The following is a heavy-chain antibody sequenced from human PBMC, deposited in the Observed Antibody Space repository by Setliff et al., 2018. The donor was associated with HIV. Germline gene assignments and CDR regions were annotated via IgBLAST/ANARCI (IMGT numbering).Heavy chain of an antibody. CDR2: VYTTGGT. V-gene: IGHV4-61*09. D-gene: IGHD3-10*01. Sequence: TLSLTCTVSGGPIRSGIYYWIWIRQPAGKGLEWIGHVYTTGGTNYNPSLESRLTISVDTSRNQFSLRLSSVTAADTAVSYCARAPTCVTNAFDIWGQGTMVTVSS. CDR1: GGPIRSGIYY. J-gene: IGHJ3*02. CDR3: ARAPTCVTNAFDI.